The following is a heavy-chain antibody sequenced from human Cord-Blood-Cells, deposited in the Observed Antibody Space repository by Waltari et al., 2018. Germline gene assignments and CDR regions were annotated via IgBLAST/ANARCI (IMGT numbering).Heavy chain of an antibody. Sequence: QLQLQESGPGLVKPSETLYLTCTGSGGSISSSSYYWGWIRQPPGKGLGWNVSIYYSGSTPYNPSLKMRVTRSVDTSKDQVSLKLSSITAADTAVYYCARRSIAAASTDYWCQGTLVTVSS. J-gene: IGHJ4*02. CDR1: GGSISSSSYY. V-gene: IGHV4-39*01. D-gene: IGHD6-13*01. CDR2: IYYSGST. CDR3: ARRSIAAASTDY.